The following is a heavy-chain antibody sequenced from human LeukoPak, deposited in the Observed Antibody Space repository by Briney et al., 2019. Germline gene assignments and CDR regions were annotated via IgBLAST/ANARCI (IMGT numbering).Heavy chain of an antibody. V-gene: IGHV3-30*18. CDR3: AKDRGSGSYLPGLSDY. D-gene: IGHD1-26*01. J-gene: IGHJ4*02. CDR2: ISCDGSNK. CDR1: GFTFSSYG. Sequence: PGGSLRLSCAASGFTFSSYGMQWVRQAPGKGLEWVAVISCDGSNKYYADSVKGRFTISRDNSKNTLYLQMNSLRAEDTAVYYCAKDRGSGSYLPGLSDYWGQGTLGTVSS.